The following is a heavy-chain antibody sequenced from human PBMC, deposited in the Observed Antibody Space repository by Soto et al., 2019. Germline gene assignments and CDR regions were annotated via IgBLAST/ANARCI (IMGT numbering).Heavy chain of an antibody. V-gene: IGHV4-59*01. J-gene: IGHJ4*02. CDR1: GGSISSYY. CDR2: IYYSGST. Sequence: SETLSLTCTVSGGSISSYYWSWIRQPPGKGLEWIGYIYYSGSTNYNPSLKSRVTISVDTSKNQCSLKLSSVTAADTAVDYCARAFGIVGATPGGFDYWGQGTLVTVSS. CDR3: ARAFGIVGATPGGFDY. D-gene: IGHD1-26*01.